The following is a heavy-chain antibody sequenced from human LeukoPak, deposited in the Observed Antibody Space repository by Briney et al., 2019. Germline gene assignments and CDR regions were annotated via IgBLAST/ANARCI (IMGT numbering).Heavy chain of an antibody. CDR3: ARGRGSSGWYGGFDY. V-gene: IGHV4-34*01. Sequence: PSETLSLTCSVSDGSFSGYYWSWIRQPPGKGLEWIGEINHSGSTNYNPSLKSRVTISVDTSKNQFSLKLSSVTAADTAVCYCARGRGSSGWYGGFDYWGQGTLVTVSS. CDR2: INHSGST. J-gene: IGHJ4*02. D-gene: IGHD6-19*01. CDR1: DGSFSGYY.